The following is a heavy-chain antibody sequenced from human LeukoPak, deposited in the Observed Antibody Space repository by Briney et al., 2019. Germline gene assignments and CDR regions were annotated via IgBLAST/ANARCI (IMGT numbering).Heavy chain of an antibody. D-gene: IGHD3-10*01. V-gene: IGHV3-66*01. J-gene: IGHJ6*03. CDR2: IYTCGSS. CDR3: ARDLVWFGEPKGYYNYMDV. Sequence: GGSLRLSCAASGFTVNSNYMTWVRQAPGEGLEWVSLIYTCGSSYYADSVKGRFTISRDNSKNTLYLQMNSLKAEDTAVYYCARDLVWFGEPKGYYNYMDVWGKGTTVTASS. CDR1: GFTVNSNY.